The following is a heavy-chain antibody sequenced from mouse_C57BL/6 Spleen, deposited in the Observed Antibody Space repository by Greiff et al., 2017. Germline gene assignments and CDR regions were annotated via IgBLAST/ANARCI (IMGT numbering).Heavy chain of an antibody. Sequence: VQLQQPGAELVKPGASVKMSCKASGYTFTSYWITWVKQRPGQGLEWIGDIYPGSGSTNYNEKFKSKATLTVDTSSSTAYMQLSSLTSEDSAVYYCARWITTVVANYFDYWGKGTTLTVSS. V-gene: IGHV1-55*01. J-gene: IGHJ2*01. D-gene: IGHD1-1*01. CDR2: IYPGSGST. CDR1: GYTFTSYW. CDR3: ARWITTVVANYFDY.